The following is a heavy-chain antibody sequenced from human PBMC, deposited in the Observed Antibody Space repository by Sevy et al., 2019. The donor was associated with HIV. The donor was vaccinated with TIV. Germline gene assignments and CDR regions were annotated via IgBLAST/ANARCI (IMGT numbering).Heavy chain of an antibody. Sequence: SETLSLTCTVSGGSINSDHWNWIRQPPGKGLEWIGYVYYTGGTNYNPSLKNRVTISVDRTKNQFSLKLTSVTAADTAVYYCARRHDFDIWGQGTMVTVSS. CDR1: GGSINSDH. V-gene: IGHV4-59*08. CDR2: VYYTGGT. CDR3: ARRHDFDI. J-gene: IGHJ3*02.